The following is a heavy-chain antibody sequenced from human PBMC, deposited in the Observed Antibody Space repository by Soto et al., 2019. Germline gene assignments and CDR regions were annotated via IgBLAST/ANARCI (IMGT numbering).Heavy chain of an antibody. CDR2: INHSVST. CDR1: GGSFSGYY. D-gene: IGHD6-13*01. V-gene: IGHV4-34*01. CDR3: ARDKSSSRHRGWFDP. J-gene: IGHJ5*02. Sequence: SETLSLTCAVSGGSFSGYYWIWFRQPPGEGLEGIGEINHSVSTNYNPSLKSRVTISSDTSKNQFSLKLSSVTAADTAVYYCARDKSSSRHRGWFDPWGQGTLVTVSS.